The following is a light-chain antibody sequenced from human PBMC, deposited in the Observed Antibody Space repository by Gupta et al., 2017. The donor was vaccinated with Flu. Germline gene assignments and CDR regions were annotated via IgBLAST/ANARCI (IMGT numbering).Light chain of an antibody. CDR3: QSADTTDTS. CDR1: ALSKQY. V-gene: IGLV3-25*02. Sequence: DLTQPSSASLSPVQTARTTCSGDALSKQYACWYQQKSGQAPILLIYKDTERPSGTPERFSGSSSGTTVTLTISGVQAEDEADYYCQSADTTDTSFGGGTKLTVL. J-gene: IGLJ2*01. CDR2: KDT.